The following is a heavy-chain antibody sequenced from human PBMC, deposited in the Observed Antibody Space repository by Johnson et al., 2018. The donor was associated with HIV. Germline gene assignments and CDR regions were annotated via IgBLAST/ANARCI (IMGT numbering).Heavy chain of an antibody. Sequence: VQLVESGGGLVQPGGSLRLSCAVSGFIFSSYWMSWVRQAPGKGLEWVANIKQAGRENYDVDSVTGRFPISRANAKNSLYLQMNSLRAEDTAVYYCARQLGYYYDSSGYYAEPDDAFDIWGQGTLVTVSS. CDR1: GFIFSSYW. CDR3: ARQLGYYYDSSGYYAEPDDAFDI. D-gene: IGHD3-22*01. V-gene: IGHV3-7*02. J-gene: IGHJ3*02. CDR2: IKQAGREN.